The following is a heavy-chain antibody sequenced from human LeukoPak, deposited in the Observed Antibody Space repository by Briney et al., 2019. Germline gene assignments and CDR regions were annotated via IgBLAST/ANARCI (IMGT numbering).Heavy chain of an antibody. J-gene: IGHJ3*02. CDR1: GFTFDDYA. D-gene: IGHD1-14*01. Sequence: SGGSLRLSCAASGFTFDDYAMHWIRQPPGKGLEWIGYVYYSGSTNYNPSLKSRVTISADTSKNQFSLRLRSVTAADTAVYYCARGLNNRKSGRRFDVFEIWGQGTMTVSS. V-gene: IGHV4-59*01. CDR2: VYYSGST. CDR3: ARGLNNRKSGRRFDVFEI.